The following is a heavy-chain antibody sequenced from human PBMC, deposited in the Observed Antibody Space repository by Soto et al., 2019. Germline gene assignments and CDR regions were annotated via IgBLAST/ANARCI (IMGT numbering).Heavy chain of an antibody. CDR1: GFTFSRYG. Sequence: QVQVVESGGGVVQPGRSLRLCCAGSGFTFSRYGMHWIRQAPGKGLEWVALISNDGNKKYYEDSVKGRFTISRDNSKNTLYLQMNSLRPEDTAVYDCAKGRHSSICNVISYFYNGMDVWGQGTTVTVSS. V-gene: IGHV3-30*18. CDR3: AKGRHSSICNVISYFYNGMDV. J-gene: IGHJ6*02. CDR2: ISNDGNKK. D-gene: IGHD6-13*01.